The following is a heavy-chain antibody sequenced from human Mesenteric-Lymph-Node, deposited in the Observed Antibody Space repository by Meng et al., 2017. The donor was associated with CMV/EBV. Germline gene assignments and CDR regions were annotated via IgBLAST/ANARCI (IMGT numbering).Heavy chain of an antibody. CDR3: ARHQRWLKSEGGFNY. CDR2: INHSGST. CDR1: GGSFSGYY. D-gene: IGHD4-23*01. Sequence: QGQLQQWGAGRLKPSETLSLPCAVYGGSFSGYYWSWIRQPPWKGLEWIGEINHSGSTNYNPSLKSRVTISVDTSKNQFSLKLSSVTAADTAVYYCARHQRWLKSEGGFNYWGQGTLVTVSS. J-gene: IGHJ4*02. V-gene: IGHV4-34*01.